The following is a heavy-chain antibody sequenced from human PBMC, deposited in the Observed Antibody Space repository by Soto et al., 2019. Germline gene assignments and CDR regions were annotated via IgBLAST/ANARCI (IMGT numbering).Heavy chain of an antibody. D-gene: IGHD2-2*01. CDR1: GFTFSSYG. CDR2: IWYDGSNK. Sequence: GGSLRLSCAASGFTFSSYGMHWVRQAPGKGLEWVAVIWYDGSNKYYADSVKGRFTISRDNSKNTLYLQMNSLRAEDTAVYYCAREDIVVVPAADSYYYYGMDVWGQGTTVTVSS. V-gene: IGHV3-33*01. J-gene: IGHJ6*02. CDR3: AREDIVVVPAADSYYYYGMDV.